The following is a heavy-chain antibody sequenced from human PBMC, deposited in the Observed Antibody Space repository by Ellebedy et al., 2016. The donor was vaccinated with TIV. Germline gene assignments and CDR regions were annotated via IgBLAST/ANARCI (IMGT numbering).Heavy chain of an antibody. CDR2: ISYDGSNK. V-gene: IGHV3-30*18. Sequence: PGGSLRLSCAASGFIFSSYGMHWVRQAPGKGLEWVSVISYDGSNKYYIDSVKGRFTISRDNSKNTRYLQMNSLRAEDTAMYYCAKVNREWTNWNPFDSWGQGILVTVSS. CDR1: GFIFSSYG. J-gene: IGHJ4*02. D-gene: IGHD1-1*01. CDR3: AKVNREWTNWNPFDS.